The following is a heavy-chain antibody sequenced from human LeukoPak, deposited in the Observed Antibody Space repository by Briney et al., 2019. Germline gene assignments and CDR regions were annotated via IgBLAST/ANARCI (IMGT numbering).Heavy chain of an antibody. CDR1: GFTFSSYW. J-gene: IGHJ4*02. D-gene: IGHD1-26*01. Sequence: GGSLRLSCAAPGFTFSSYWMSWVRQAPGKGLEWVANIKQDGSEKYYVDSVKGRFTISRDNAKNSLYLQMNSLRAEDTAVYYCARDPGDRVGAENYFDYWGQGTLVTVSS. V-gene: IGHV3-7*01. CDR2: IKQDGSEK. CDR3: ARDPGDRVGAENYFDY.